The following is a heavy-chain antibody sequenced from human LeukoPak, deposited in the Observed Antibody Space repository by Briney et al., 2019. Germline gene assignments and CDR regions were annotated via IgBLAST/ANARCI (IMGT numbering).Heavy chain of an antibody. V-gene: IGHV3-11*04. CDR3: ARDPTVDFWSGLRGVDY. D-gene: IGHD3-3*01. J-gene: IGHJ4*02. CDR2: ISSSGSTI. CDR1: GFTFSDYY. Sequence: GGSLRLSCAASGFTFSDYYMGWIRQAPGKGLEWVSYISSSGSTIYYADSVKGRFTISRDNAKNSLYLQMNSLGAEDTAVYYCARDPTVDFWSGLRGVDYWGQGTLVTVSS.